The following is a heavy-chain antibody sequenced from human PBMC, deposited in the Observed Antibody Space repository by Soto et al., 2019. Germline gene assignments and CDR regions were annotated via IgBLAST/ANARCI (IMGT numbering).Heavy chain of an antibody. V-gene: IGHV4-34*01. D-gene: IGHD6-13*01. Sequence: QVQLQQWGAGLLKPSETLSLTCAVHGGSFTGYYWSWIRQPPGKALEWVGEINHGGSTNYNPSLKSRVTILLDTSKSQFSLRLTSVTAADTAVYYCAATPYIAAAAFNWGQGALVTVSS. J-gene: IGHJ4*02. CDR2: INHGGST. CDR1: GGSFTGYY. CDR3: AATPYIAAAAFN.